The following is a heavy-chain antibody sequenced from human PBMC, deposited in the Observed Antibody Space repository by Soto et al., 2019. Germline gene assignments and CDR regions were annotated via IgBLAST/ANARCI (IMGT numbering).Heavy chain of an antibody. D-gene: IGHD6-13*01. CDR3: ARDGNTGYSNTWDYYYYYGMDV. CDR1: GFTFSDYY. J-gene: IGHJ6*02. CDR2: ISSSGSTI. Sequence: QVQLVESGGGLVKPGGSLRLSCAASGFTFSDYYMSWIRQAPGKGLEWVSYISSSGSTIYYADSVKGRFTISRDNAKNPQSPQTTSMRAEAPAEYYSARDGNTGYSNTWDYYYYYGMDVWGQGTTVTVSS. V-gene: IGHV3-11*01.